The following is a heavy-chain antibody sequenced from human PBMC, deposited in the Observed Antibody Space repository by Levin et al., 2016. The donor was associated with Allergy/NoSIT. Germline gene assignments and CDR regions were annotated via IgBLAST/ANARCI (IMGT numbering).Heavy chain of an antibody. D-gene: IGHD1-26*01. J-gene: IGHJ4*02. CDR2: INQDGTTS. CDR1: GFSFGDFW. Sequence: GGSLRLSCVASGFSFGDFWMNWVRQAPGRGLEWVASINQDGTTSFYVDSVMGRFTISRDNTKNSVSLQMDGLKAEDTALYYCARVVTNSWYRDLWGQGTLVTVSS. CDR3: ARVVTNSWYRDL. V-gene: IGHV3-7*04.